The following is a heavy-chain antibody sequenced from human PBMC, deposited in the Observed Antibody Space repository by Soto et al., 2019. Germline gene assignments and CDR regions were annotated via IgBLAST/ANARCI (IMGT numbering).Heavy chain of an antibody. Sequence: SVKVSCKASGYTFTSYGISWVRQAPGQGLEWMGGIIPIFGTANYAQKFQGRVTITADESTSTAYMELSSLRSEDTAVYYCARDGQSITIFGVVTSYYFDYWGQGTLVTVSS. J-gene: IGHJ4*02. V-gene: IGHV1-69*13. CDR1: GYTFTSYG. CDR2: IIPIFGTA. CDR3: ARDGQSITIFGVVTSYYFDY. D-gene: IGHD3-3*01.